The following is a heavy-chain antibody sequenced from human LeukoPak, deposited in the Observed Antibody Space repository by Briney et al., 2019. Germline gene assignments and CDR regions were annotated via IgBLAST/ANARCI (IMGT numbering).Heavy chain of an antibody. CDR1: GFTVSSTY. CDR2: ISSSSSYI. D-gene: IGHD2-2*01. Sequence: GGSLRLSCAASGFTVSSTYMSWVRQAPGKGLEWVSSISSSSSYIYYADSVKGRFTISRDNAKNSLYLQMNSLRAEDTAVYYCARDRGGYCSSTSCYAFDYWGQGTLVTVSS. J-gene: IGHJ4*02. CDR3: ARDRGGYCSSTSCYAFDY. V-gene: IGHV3-21*01.